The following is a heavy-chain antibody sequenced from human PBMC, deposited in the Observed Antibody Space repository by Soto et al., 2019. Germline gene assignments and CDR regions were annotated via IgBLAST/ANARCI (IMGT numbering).Heavy chain of an antibody. CDR1: GYTFTSYG. CDR2: MNPNSGNT. D-gene: IGHD2-2*01. Sequence: ASVKVSCKASGYTFTSYGISWVRQATGQGLEWMGWMNPNSGNTGYAQKFQGRVTMTRNTSISTVYMELSSLRSEDTAVYYCARGRRLVVVPAAMRGMDVWGQGTTVTVSS. J-gene: IGHJ6*02. CDR3: ARGRRLVVVPAAMRGMDV. V-gene: IGHV1-8*02.